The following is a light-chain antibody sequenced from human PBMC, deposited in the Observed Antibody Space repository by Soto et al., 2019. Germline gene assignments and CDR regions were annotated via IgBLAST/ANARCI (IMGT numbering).Light chain of an antibody. Sequence: EIVLTQSPATLSLSPGEGATLSCRASQSVGSLLAWYQQKPGQAPRLVIYDASNRATGIPARFSGSGSGTDFTLTISSLDPEDFAVYYCQQRINWPSTFGQGTRLEIK. J-gene: IGKJ5*01. CDR2: DAS. CDR3: QQRINWPST. V-gene: IGKV3-11*01. CDR1: QSVGSL.